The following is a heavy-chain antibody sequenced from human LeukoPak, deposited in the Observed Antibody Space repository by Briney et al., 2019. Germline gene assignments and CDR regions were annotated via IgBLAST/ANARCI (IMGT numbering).Heavy chain of an antibody. CDR2: IYPNSIT. J-gene: IGHJ2*01. Sequence: SETLSLTCTVSGGSLFSYYWNWIRQSPGKGLEWIGFIYPNSITSYNPSLISRGSISIATSRNQFSLRLTSVTAADTAMYYCARRAYYDSSGYHPTAGYFDLWGRGTLVTVSS. V-gene: IGHV4-4*08. CDR3: ARRAYYDSSGYHPTAGYFDL. D-gene: IGHD3-22*01. CDR1: GGSLFSYY.